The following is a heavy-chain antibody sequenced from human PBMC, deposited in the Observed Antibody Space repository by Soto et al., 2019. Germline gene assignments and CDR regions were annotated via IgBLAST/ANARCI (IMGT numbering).Heavy chain of an antibody. CDR2: ISAYNGNT. J-gene: IGHJ4*02. CDR3: AREEHYDSSGSVDY. D-gene: IGHD3-22*01. Sequence: GASVKVSCKASGYTFTSYGISWVRQAPGQGLEWMGWISAYNGNTNYAQKLQGRVTMTTDTSTSTAYMELRSLRSDDTAVYYCAREEHYDSSGSVDYWGQGTLVTVSS. V-gene: IGHV1-18*01. CDR1: GYTFTSYG.